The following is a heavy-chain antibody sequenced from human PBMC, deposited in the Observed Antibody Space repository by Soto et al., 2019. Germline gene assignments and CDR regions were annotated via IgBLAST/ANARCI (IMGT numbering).Heavy chain of an antibody. CDR3: ARRQGYYYYMDV. J-gene: IGHJ6*03. CDR2: INHSGST. Sequence: SETLSLTCAVYGGSFSGYYWSWIRQPPGKGLEWIGEINHSGSTNYNPSLKSRVTISVDTSKNQFSLKLSSVTAADTAVYYCARRQGYYYYMDVWGKGTTVT. V-gene: IGHV4-34*01. CDR1: GGSFSGYY.